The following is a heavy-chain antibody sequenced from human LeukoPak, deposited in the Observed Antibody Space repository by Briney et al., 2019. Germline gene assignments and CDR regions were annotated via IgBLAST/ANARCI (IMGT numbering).Heavy chain of an antibody. Sequence: PGGSLRLSCAASGLTFSSYAMHWVRQAPGKGLEWVAVISYDGSNKYYADSVKGRFTISRDNSKNTLYLQMNSLRAEDTAVYYCAREGYSSSWYYFDYWGQGTLVTVSS. V-gene: IGHV3-30-3*01. CDR3: AREGYSSSWYYFDY. CDR2: ISYDGSNK. D-gene: IGHD6-13*01. J-gene: IGHJ4*02. CDR1: GLTFSSYA.